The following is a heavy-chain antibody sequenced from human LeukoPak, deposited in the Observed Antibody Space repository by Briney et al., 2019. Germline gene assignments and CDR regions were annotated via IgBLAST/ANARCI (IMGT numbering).Heavy chain of an antibody. CDR1: GGTFSSYA. J-gene: IGHJ1*01. Sequence: ASVKVSCKASGGTFSSYAISWVRQAPGQGLEWMGGIIPIFGTANYAQKFQGRVTITTDESTSTAYMELSSLRSEDTAVYYCARGESLGIAVATPKYFQHWGQGTLVTVSS. CDR3: ARGESLGIAVATPKYFQH. D-gene: IGHD6-19*01. V-gene: IGHV1-69*05. CDR2: IIPIFGTA.